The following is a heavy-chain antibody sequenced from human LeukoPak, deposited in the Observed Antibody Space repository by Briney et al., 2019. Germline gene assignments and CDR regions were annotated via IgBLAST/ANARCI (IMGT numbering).Heavy chain of an antibody. CDR2: IGAAGDT. J-gene: IGHJ3*02. Sequence: GGSLRLSCAASGITLSTYDMHWVRQTTGEGLEWISAIGAAGDTYYSDSVRGRFTISRENAKNSLSLQMNSLRAGDTAVYFCTRGHGIWSGSRLANGFDIWGQGTVVTVSS. D-gene: IGHD3-3*01. CDR1: GITLSTYD. V-gene: IGHV3-13*01. CDR3: TRGHGIWSGSRLANGFDI.